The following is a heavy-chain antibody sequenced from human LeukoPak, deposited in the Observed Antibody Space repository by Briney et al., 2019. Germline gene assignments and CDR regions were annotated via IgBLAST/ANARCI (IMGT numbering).Heavy chain of an antibody. Sequence: PSETLSLTCTVSGGSINSRGYYWGWFRQPPGKGLEWIGSLYYSGNTYYTPSLKSRVTFSLDTSKNQFSLGLTSVTAADTAVYYCARGERYFDWLLYRKQYFDYWGQGTLVTVSS. CDR1: GGSINSRGYY. D-gene: IGHD3-9*01. CDR2: LYYSGNT. V-gene: IGHV4-39*07. CDR3: ARGERYFDWLLYRKQYFDY. J-gene: IGHJ4*02.